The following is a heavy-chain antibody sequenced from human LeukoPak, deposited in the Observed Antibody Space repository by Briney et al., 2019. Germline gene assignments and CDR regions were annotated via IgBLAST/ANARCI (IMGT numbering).Heavy chain of an antibody. CDR3: AKDSVAYNGMFDAFDI. CDR2: ISGSGGST. Sequence: GGSLRHSCAASGFTFSSYAMSWVRQAPGKGLEWVSAISGSGGSTYYADSVKGRFTISRDDSKNTLYMHMNSLRADDTAVYYCAKDSVAYNGMFDAFDIWGQGTMVTVSS. D-gene: IGHD1-26*01. V-gene: IGHV3-23*01. J-gene: IGHJ3*02. CDR1: GFTFSSYA.